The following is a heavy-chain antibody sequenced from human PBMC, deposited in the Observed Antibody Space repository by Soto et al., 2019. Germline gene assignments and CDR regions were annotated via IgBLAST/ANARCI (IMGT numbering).Heavy chain of an antibody. CDR3: AYSTGWYRHDV. Sequence: QVQLQESGPGLVKPSGTLSLTCAVSGDSISSPKWWTWLRQPPGKGLEWIGDLLHGGTTNYNPSLKSRVTLPVDTSQNQFSLNLTSVTAADTAIYYCAYSTGWYRHDVWGQGTSVTVSS. CDR1: GDSISSPKW. D-gene: IGHD6-19*01. J-gene: IGHJ3*01. CDR2: LLHGGTT. V-gene: IGHV4-4*02.